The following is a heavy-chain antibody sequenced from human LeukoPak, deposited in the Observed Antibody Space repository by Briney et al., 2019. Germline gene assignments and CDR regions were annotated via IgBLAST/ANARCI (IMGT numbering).Heavy chain of an antibody. CDR2: IYSGGST. CDR1: GFTVSSNY. D-gene: IGHD3-10*01. J-gene: IGHJ6*02. CDR3: ARDNPRVVRGVIPSSYYGMDV. Sequence: GGSLRLSCAASGFTVSSNYMSWVRQAPGKGLEWVSVIYSGGSTYCADSVKGRFTISRDNSKNTLYLQMNSLRAEDTAVYYCARDNPRVVRGVIPSSYYGMDVWGQGTTVTVSS. V-gene: IGHV3-53*01.